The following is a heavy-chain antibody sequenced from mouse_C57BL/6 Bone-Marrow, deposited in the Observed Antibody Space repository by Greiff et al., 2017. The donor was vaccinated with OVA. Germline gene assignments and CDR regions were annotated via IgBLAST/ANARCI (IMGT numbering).Heavy chain of an antibody. V-gene: IGHV5-6*01. CDR2: ISSGGSYT. CDR3: ARHGYYLYYYAMDY. D-gene: IGHD2-3*01. CDR1: GFTFSSYG. J-gene: IGHJ4*01. Sequence: EVMLVESGGDLVKPGGSLKLSCAASGFTFSSYGMSWVRQTPDKRLEWVATISSGGSYTYYPDSVKGRFTISRDNAKNTLYLQMSSLKSEDTAMYYCARHGYYLYYYAMDYWGQGTSVTVSS.